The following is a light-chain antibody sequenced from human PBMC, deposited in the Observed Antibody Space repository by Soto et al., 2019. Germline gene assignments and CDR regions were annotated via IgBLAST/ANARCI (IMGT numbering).Light chain of an antibody. CDR1: NNNVGGYNY. V-gene: IGLV2-14*01. CDR3: CSYTTCNPRLIV. Sequence: LAQRSSGTGATGKSIPISCTGTNNNVGGYNYVSWYQQHPGKAPKFMIYDVSNRPSGVSNRFSGPKSGNTASLTISGLQAEDVSFYYSCSYTTCNPRLIVSRTGTKDT. J-gene: IGLJ1*01. CDR2: DVS.